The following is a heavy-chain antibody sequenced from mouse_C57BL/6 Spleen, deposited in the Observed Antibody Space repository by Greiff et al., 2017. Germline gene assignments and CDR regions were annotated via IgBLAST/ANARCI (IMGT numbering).Heavy chain of an antibody. CDR1: GFSLTSYG. V-gene: IGHV2-6-1*01. D-gene: IGHD1-1*01. Sequence: VQLKESGPGLVAPSQSLSITCTVSGFSLTSYGVHWVRQPPGKGLEWLVVIWSAGSTTYNSALKSRQSISKDNSKSQVVLKMTRLPADDTAMYYCARQSTVWYFDVWGTGTTVTVSS. CDR3: ARQSTVWYFDV. CDR2: IWSAGST. J-gene: IGHJ1*03.